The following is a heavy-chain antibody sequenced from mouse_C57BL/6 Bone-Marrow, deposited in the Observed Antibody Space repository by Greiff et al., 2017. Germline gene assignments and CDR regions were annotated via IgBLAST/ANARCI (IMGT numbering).Heavy chain of an antibody. CDR3: TRSGYGGFAY. J-gene: IGHJ3*01. V-gene: IGHV1-53*01. CDR2: INPSNGGT. CDR1: GYTFTSYY. Sequence: QVQLQQPGAELVKPGASVKLSCKASGYTFTSYYMYWVKQRPRQGLEWIGGINPSNGGTTFNEKFKSKATLTADKSSNTAYMQLSSLTSEASAVYYCTRSGYGGFAYWGQGTLVTVSA. D-gene: IGHD1-1*02.